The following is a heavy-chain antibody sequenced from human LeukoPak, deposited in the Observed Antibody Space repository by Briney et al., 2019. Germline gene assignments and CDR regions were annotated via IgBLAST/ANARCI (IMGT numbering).Heavy chain of an antibody. CDR2: FSGSGGTT. CDR1: GFTFSSCA. D-gene: IGHD3-22*01. V-gene: IGHV3-23*01. J-gene: IGHJ4*02. Sequence: GGSLRLSCAVSGFTFSSCAMSWVRQAPGKGLEWVSAFSGSGGTTYYADSVKGRFTISRDNSKNTLFLQMNSLRAEDTAVYYCAREAQGYYYDSSGYYSDYWGQGTLVTVSS. CDR3: AREAQGYYYDSSGYYSDY.